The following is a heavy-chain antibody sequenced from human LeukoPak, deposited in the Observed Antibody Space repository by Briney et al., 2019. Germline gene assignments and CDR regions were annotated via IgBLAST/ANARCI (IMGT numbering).Heavy chain of an antibody. V-gene: IGHV1-18*01. J-gene: IGHJ3*02. CDR3: ARGRYPHTSSCYGDAFDI. Sequence: GASVKVSCKASGYTFTSYGISWVRQAPGQGLEWMGWISGYNDNTNYAQNLQGRVTMTTDTSTSTAYMELRSLRSDDTAVYYCARGRYPHTSSCYGDAFDIWGQGTMVTVSS. CDR1: GYTFTSYG. CDR2: ISGYNDNT. D-gene: IGHD6-13*01.